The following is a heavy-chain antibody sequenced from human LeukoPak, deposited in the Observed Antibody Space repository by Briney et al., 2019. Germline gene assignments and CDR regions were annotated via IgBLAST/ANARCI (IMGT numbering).Heavy chain of an antibody. CDR3: ARDLRVTYFDY. V-gene: IGHV3-33*01. CDR2: IWYDGSNK. J-gene: IGHJ4*02. D-gene: IGHD2-21*02. CDR1: GFTFSNYG. Sequence: GGSLRLSCAASGFTFSNYGMHWVRQAPGKGLEWVAVIWYDGSNKYYADSVKGRFTISRDNSKNTLYLQMNSLRAEDTAVYYCARDLRVTYFDYWGQGTLVTVSS.